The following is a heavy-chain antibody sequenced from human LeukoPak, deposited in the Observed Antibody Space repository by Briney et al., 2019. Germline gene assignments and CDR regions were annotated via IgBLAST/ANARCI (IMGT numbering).Heavy chain of an antibody. D-gene: IGHD3-9*01. CDR2: IYYSGST. CDR1: GGSISSGGYY. J-gene: IGHJ4*02. V-gene: IGHV4-31*03. Sequence: PSQTLSLTCTVSGGSISSGGYYWSWIRQHPGKGLEWIGYIYYSGSTYYNPSLKSRVTISVDTSKNQFSLKLRSVTAADTAVYYCARRPRNDILTGTPFDYWGQGILVTVSS. CDR3: ARRPRNDILTGTPFDY.